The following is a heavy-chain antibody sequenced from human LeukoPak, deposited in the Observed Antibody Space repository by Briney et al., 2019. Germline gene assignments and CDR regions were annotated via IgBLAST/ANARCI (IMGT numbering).Heavy chain of an antibody. J-gene: IGHJ6*03. CDR1: GGTFSSYA. Sequence: SVKVSCKASGGTFSSYAISWVRQAPGQGLEWMGGIIPIFGTANSAQKFQGRVTITTDESTSTAYMELSSLRSEDTAVYYCARSPGYVVYYYYMDVWGKGTTVTVSS. D-gene: IGHD5-12*01. V-gene: IGHV1-69*05. CDR3: ARSPGYVVYYYYMDV. CDR2: IIPIFGTA.